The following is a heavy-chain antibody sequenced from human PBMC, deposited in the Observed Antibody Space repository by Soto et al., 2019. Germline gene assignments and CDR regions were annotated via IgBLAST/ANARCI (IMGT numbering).Heavy chain of an antibody. Sequence: QVQLQESGTGLVKPSQTLSLTCTVSGVSISHGAYYWSWIRQLPGKGLEWIGYIYYSGDTQYNPSLKSRITVSIDTSKNQFSLKMNSVTAADTAMYFCARVDSASWLDYWGQGILVTVSS. CDR2: IYYSGDT. V-gene: IGHV4-31*03. J-gene: IGHJ4*02. CDR1: GVSISHGAYY. D-gene: IGHD6-13*01. CDR3: ARVDSASWLDY.